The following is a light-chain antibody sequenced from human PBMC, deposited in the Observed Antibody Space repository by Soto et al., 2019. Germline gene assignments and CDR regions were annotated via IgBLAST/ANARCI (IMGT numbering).Light chain of an antibody. CDR2: EVN. CDR3: TSWTTSTTMI. Sequence: QSALTQPASVSGSPGQSITISCTGTRSDVGAYNFVSWYQQHPGEVPKLILYEVNVRPSGVSYRFAGSKSGNTASLTISGLHAEDEDDYYCTSWTTSTTMIFGGGTKVTVL. J-gene: IGLJ2*01. CDR1: RSDVGAYNF. V-gene: IGLV2-14*01.